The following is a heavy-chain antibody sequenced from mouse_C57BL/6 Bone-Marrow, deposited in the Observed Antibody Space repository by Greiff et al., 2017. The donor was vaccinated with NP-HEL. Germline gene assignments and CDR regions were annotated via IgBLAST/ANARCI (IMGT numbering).Heavy chain of an antibody. CDR2: ISNLAYSI. V-gene: IGHV5-15*01. Sequence: EVNVVESGGGLVQPGGSLKLSCAASGFTFSDYGMAWVRQAPRKGPEWVAFISNLAYSIYYADTVTGRFTISRENAKNTLYLEMSSLRSEDTAMYYCARSDDGYYNYAMDYWGQGTSVTVSS. CDR1: GFTFSDYG. D-gene: IGHD2-3*01. CDR3: ARSDDGYYNYAMDY. J-gene: IGHJ4*01.